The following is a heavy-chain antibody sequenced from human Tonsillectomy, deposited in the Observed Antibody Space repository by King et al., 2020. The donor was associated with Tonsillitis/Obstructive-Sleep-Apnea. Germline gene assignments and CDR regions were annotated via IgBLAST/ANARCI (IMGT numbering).Heavy chain of an antibody. CDR1: GYSFTSYW. CDR2: IDPSDSYT. CDR3: ARAAGQLGPRSWFDP. V-gene: IGHV5-10-1*01. D-gene: IGHD6-6*01. Sequence: QLVQSGAEVKKPGESLRISCKGSGYSFTSYWFSWVRQMPGKGLEWMGRIDPSDSYTNYSPSFQGHVTISADKSISTAYLQWSSLKASDTAMYYCARAAGQLGPRSWFDPWGQGTLVTVSS. J-gene: IGHJ5*02.